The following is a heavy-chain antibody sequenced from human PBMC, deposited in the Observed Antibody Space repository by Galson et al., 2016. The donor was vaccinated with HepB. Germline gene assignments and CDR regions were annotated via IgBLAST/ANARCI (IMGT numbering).Heavy chain of an antibody. Sequence: SLRLSCAATGFPFSAYWMRWVRQVPGKGLVWVSRLTTDGIIGYADSVMGRFTIPRDNAKNTLYLHMDSLRAEDTAVYYCARENHYVLDVWGQGTTVTVSS. CDR2: LTTDGIIG. J-gene: IGHJ6*02. V-gene: IGHV3-74*01. D-gene: IGHD1-14*01. CDR3: ARENHYVLDV. CDR1: GFPFSAYW.